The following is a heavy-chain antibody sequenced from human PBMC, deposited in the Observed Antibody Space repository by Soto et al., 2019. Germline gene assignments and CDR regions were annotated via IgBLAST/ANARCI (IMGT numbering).Heavy chain of an antibody. CDR3: ARDLGGWPDY. Sequence: ASVKVSCKASGGTFGNSAISWVRQAPGQRLEWMGWINAGNGNTKYSQKFQGRVTITRDTSASTAYMELSSLRSEDTAVYYCARDLGGWPDYWGQGTLVTVSS. D-gene: IGHD2-15*01. CDR1: GGTFGNSA. V-gene: IGHV1-3*01. J-gene: IGHJ4*02. CDR2: INAGNGNT.